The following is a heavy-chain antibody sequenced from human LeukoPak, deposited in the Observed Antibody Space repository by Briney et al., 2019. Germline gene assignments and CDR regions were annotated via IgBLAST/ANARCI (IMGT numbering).Heavy chain of an antibody. D-gene: IGHD6-19*01. CDR2: INHSGST. Sequence: SETLSLTCAVYGGSFSGYYWSWIRQPPGKGLEWIGEINHSGSTNYNPSLKSRVTISVDMSKNQFSLKLSSVTAADTAVYYCARGRLMAVAGRRGRFDYWGQGTLATVSS. CDR1: GGSFSGYY. V-gene: IGHV4-34*01. CDR3: ARGRLMAVAGRRGRFDY. J-gene: IGHJ4*02.